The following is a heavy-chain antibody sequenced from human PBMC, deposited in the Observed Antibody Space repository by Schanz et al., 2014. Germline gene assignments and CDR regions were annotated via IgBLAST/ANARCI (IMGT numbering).Heavy chain of an antibody. J-gene: IGHJ6*02. CDR3: AKDPYGMDV. CDR2: ISSDGTNK. Sequence: QVQLVESGGGVVQPGRSLRLSCAASGFTFSNFGLHWVRQAPGKGLNWVAVISSDGTNKYYADSVQGRFTLSKDFSKDTLYLQLTSLRPEDTAVYYCAKDPYGMDVWGQGTTVTVSS. CDR1: GFTFSNFG. V-gene: IGHV3-30*18.